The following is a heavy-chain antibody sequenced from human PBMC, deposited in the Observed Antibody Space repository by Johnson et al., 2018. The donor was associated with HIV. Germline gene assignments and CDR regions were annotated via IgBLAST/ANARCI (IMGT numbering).Heavy chain of an antibody. Sequence: VQLVESGGGLVQPGGSLRLSCAASGFTFDDYGMTWVRQAPGKGLEWVARINWNGAITAYADSVKGRVTISRDNAKNTLYLQMNSLRAEDTAVYYCARGEGRGAFDIWGQGTMVTVSS. CDR3: ARGEGRGAFDI. CDR2: INWNGAIT. CDR1: GFTFDDYG. D-gene: IGHD3-10*01. V-gene: IGHV3-20*04. J-gene: IGHJ3*02.